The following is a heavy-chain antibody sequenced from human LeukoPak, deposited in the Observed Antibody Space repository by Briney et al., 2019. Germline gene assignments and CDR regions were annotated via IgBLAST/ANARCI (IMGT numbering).Heavy chain of an antibody. CDR2: IYYSGST. Sequence: SETLSLTCTVSGGSISSSSYYWGWIRQPPGKGLEWIGSIYYSGSTYYNPSLKSRVTISVDTSKNQFSLKLSSVTAADTAVYYCAKHGGGENQYYYGSGNNWFDPWGQGTLVTVSS. CDR3: AKHGGGENQYYYGSGNNWFDP. V-gene: IGHV4-39*01. CDR1: GGSISSSSYY. J-gene: IGHJ5*02. D-gene: IGHD3-10*01.